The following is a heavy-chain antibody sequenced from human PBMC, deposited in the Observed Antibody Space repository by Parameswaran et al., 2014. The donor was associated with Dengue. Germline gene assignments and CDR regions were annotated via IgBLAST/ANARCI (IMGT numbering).Heavy chain of an antibody. Sequence: RWIRQPPGKGLEWIGYIYYSGSTNYNPSLKSRVTISVDTSKNQFSLKLSSVTAADTAVYYCARVVGRYMDVWGQGTTVTVSS. V-gene: IGHV4-59*01. CDR3: ARVVGRYMDV. CDR2: IYYSGST. J-gene: IGHJ6*03. D-gene: IGHD1/OR15-1a*01.